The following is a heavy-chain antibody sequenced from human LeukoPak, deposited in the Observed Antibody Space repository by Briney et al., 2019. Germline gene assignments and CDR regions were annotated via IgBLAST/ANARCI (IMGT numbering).Heavy chain of an antibody. CDR1: GFTFSSYG. D-gene: IGHD2-2*01. CDR2: IWYDGSNK. V-gene: IGHV3-33*01. J-gene: IGHJ6*02. Sequence: GGSLRLSCAASGFTFSSYGMHWVRQVPGKGLEWVAVIWYDGSNKYYADSVKGRFTISRDNSKNTLYLQMNSLRAEDTAVYYCARERGYCSSTSCRSYGMDVWGQGTTVTVSS. CDR3: ARERGYCSSTSCRSYGMDV.